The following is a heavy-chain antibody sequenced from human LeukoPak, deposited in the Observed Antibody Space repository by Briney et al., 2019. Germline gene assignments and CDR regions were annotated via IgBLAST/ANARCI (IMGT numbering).Heavy chain of an antibody. D-gene: IGHD2-2*01. CDR3: ARDWAGIVVVPAALDY. J-gene: IGHJ4*02. CDR2: IGSSSSYI. CDR1: GFTFSSYS. Sequence: GGSLRLSCAASGFTFSSYSMNWVRQAPGKGLEWVSSIGSSSSYIYYADSVKGRFTISRDNVKNSLYLQMNSLRAEDTAVYYCARDWAGIVVVPAALDYWSQGTLVTVSS. V-gene: IGHV3-21*01.